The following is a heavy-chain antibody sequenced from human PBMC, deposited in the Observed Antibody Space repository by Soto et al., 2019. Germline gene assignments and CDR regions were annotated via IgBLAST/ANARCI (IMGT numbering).Heavy chain of an antibody. V-gene: IGHV3-30*03. CDR1: GFTFSSHG. J-gene: IGHJ4*02. D-gene: IGHD3-9*01. CDR3: AREPYDILTGYYSASDY. CDR2: ISFDGRKK. Sequence: GGSLRLSCAASGFTFSSHGMHWVRQAPGKGLEWVAVISFDGRKKYYADSVKGRFTISRDNAKNSLYLQMNSLRAEDTAVYYSAREPYDILTGYYSASDYWGQGTLVTVS.